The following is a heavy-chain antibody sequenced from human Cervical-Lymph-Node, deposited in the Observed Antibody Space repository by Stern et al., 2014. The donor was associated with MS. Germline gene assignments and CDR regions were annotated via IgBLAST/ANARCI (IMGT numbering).Heavy chain of an antibody. CDR2: IYPGNSDT. V-gene: IGHV5-51*01. CDR1: GYRFSDYW. J-gene: IGHJ4*02. CDR3: ARRASHEDIDY. Sequence: EMQLVESGAEVKKPGESLKISCQGSGYRFSDYWIAWVRQMPGKGLEWMGSIYPGNSDTIYSPSFEGQVTFSVDKSSNTAYVQWSSLKASDTAMYYCARRASHEDIDYWGQGTLVTVPS.